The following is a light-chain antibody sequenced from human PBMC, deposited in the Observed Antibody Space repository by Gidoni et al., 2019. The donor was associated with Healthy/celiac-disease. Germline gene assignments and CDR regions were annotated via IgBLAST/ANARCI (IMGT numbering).Light chain of an antibody. CDR2: AAS. V-gene: IGKV1-39*01. Sequence: IRMTQSPASLSASVRYRVTCTCRASQSISSYLNWYQQKPGKAPKLLIYAASSLQSGVPSRFSGSGSGTDFTLTISSLQPEDFATYYCQPSYSTPRTFGQGTKVEIK. CDR1: QSISSY. CDR3: QPSYSTPRT. J-gene: IGKJ1*01.